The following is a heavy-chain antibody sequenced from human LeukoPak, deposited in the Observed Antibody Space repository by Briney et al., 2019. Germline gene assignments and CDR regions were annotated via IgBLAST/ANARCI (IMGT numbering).Heavy chain of an antibody. J-gene: IGHJ4*02. CDR3: ARQWFGELPLDY. Sequence: ASVKVSCKASGYTLTTYYMHWVRQAPGQGLEWMGMINPSGVSTSYARKFQGRVTMTRDTSTSTVYMELSSLRSEDTAVYYCARQWFGELPLDYWGQGTLVTVSS. CDR2: INPSGVST. D-gene: IGHD3-10*01. V-gene: IGHV1-46*01. CDR1: GYTLTTYY.